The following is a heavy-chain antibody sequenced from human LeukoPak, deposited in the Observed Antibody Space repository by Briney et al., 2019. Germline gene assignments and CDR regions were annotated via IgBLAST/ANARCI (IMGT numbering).Heavy chain of an antibody. J-gene: IGHJ4*02. CDR3: ARIREYCSSISCYGDY. Sequence: APVKVSCKASGFTFTNYNLHWVRQAPGQRLEWMGIINPSGGSTNYARNFQGRVTMTRDTSTSTAYMELRSLRSDDTAVYYCARIREYCSSISCYGDYWGQGTLVTVSS. CDR2: INPSGGST. CDR1: GFTFTNYN. V-gene: IGHV1-46*01. D-gene: IGHD2-2*01.